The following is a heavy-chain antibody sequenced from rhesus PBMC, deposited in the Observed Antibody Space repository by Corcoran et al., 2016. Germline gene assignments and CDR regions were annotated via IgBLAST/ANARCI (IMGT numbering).Heavy chain of an antibody. D-gene: IGHD3S6*01. V-gene: IGHV2-95*01. CDR2: ICWSDTK. CDR3: ARLPTRRFDV. Sequence: QVTLKESGPALVKPTQTLTLTCTFSGFSINTAETGVGWIRPPPGKALEWLASICWSDTKYYSTSLKSRLTISKDPSKNLVILTMTNMDPVDTATYYCARLPTRRFDVWGPGVLVTVSS. CDR1: GFSINTAETG. J-gene: IGHJ5-1*01.